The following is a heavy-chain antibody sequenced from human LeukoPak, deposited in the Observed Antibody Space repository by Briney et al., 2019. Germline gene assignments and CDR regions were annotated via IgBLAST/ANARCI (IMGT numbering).Heavy chain of an antibody. Sequence: SETLSLTCTVSGGAIGTYHWSWIRQPPGEGLEWIGYIADSGITNYDPSLESRVTISADASTYQVSLRLTSVTAADTAVYYCARHRSTYYDGLGVWGQGTTVTVSS. J-gene: IGHJ6*02. CDR2: IADSGIT. CDR3: ARHRSTYYDGLGV. D-gene: IGHD3-16*01. CDR1: GGAIGTYH. V-gene: IGHV4-59*08.